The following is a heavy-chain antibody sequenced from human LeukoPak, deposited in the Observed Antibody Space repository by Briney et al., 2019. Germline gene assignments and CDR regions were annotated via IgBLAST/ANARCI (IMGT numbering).Heavy chain of an antibody. CDR1: GYTFTSYF. D-gene: IGHD2-21*02. V-gene: IGHV1-46*01. Sequence: AASVKVSCKASGYTFTSYFIHWVRQAPGQGLEWMGIIDPSDDDKNYAQKFQGRVTMTRDTSTSTVYMELSSLRSEDTAVYYCARDRGSKRVAYCGGDCYIGYFDLWGRGTLVTVSS. CDR2: IDPSDDDK. CDR3: ARDRGSKRVAYCGGDCYIGYFDL. J-gene: IGHJ2*01.